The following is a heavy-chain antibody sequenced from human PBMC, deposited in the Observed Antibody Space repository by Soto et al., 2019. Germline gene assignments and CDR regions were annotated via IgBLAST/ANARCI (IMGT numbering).Heavy chain of an antibody. D-gene: IGHD3-10*01. J-gene: IGHJ6*02. CDR2: ISYDGSNK. CDR1: GFTFSSYG. V-gene: IGHV3-30*18. CDR3: AKDSEYGSGSYYTTYYYYGMDV. Sequence: QVQLVESGGGVVQPGRSLRLSCAASGFTFSSYGMHWVRQAPGKGLEWVAVISYDGSNKYYADSVKGRFTISRDNSKNTLYLQMNSLRAEDTAVYYCAKDSEYGSGSYYTTYYYYGMDVWGQGTTVTVSS.